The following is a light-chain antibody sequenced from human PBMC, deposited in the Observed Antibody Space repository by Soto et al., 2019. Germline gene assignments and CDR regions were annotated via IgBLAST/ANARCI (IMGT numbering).Light chain of an antibody. J-gene: IGKJ5*01. CDR2: SAS. CDR1: QRIDTY. Sequence: DIPMTQSPSSLSASVGDRVTILCRASQRIDTYLNWFQQKPGQAPKLLIFSASRLQSGVPSRFSGSGSGTDFTLTIRSLQPEDFATYHCQQSYTTPITFGQGTRLEIK. CDR3: QQSYTTPIT. V-gene: IGKV1-39*01.